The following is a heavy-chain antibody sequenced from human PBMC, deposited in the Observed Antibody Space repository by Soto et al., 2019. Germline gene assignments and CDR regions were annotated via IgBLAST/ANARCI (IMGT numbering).Heavy chain of an antibody. CDR1: GYTFNDYY. CDR3: ARSVLSHGYPRLDS. J-gene: IGHJ4*02. Sequence: ASVKVSCKASGYTFNDYYIHWVRQVPGQGLEWMGWVNPISGGTNFAQRFQGGVTMTRDTSISTAYMELRSLRSDDTAVYYCARSVLSHGYPRLDSWGQGTLVTVSS. CDR2: VNPISGGT. V-gene: IGHV1-2*02. D-gene: IGHD3-22*01.